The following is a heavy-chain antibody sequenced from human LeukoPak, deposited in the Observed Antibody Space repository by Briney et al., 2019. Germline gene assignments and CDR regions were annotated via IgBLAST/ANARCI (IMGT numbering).Heavy chain of an antibody. CDR2: INPNSGGT. V-gene: IGHV1-2*02. CDR3: AAAYSSGWYQWFDP. Sequence: ASVKVSCKASGYTFTGYYMHWVRQAPGQGLEWMGWINPNSGGTNYAQKFQGRVTMTRDTSISTAYMELSSLRSEDTAVYYCAAAYSSGWYQWFDPWGQGTLVTVSS. CDR1: GYTFTGYY. J-gene: IGHJ5*02. D-gene: IGHD6-19*01.